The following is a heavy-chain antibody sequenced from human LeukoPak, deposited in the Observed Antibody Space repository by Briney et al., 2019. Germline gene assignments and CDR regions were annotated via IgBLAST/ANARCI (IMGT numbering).Heavy chain of an antibody. CDR2: IYSGGST. CDR1: GFTFSSYW. Sequence: GGSLRLSCAASGFTFSSYWMHWVRQAPGKGLEWVSVIYSGGSTYYADSVKGRFTISRDNSKNTLYLQMNSLRAEDTAVYYCASDHPAGAGYSYGYLGAFDIWGQGTMVTVSS. J-gene: IGHJ3*02. CDR3: ASDHPAGAGYSYGYLGAFDI. V-gene: IGHV3-53*01. D-gene: IGHD5-18*01.